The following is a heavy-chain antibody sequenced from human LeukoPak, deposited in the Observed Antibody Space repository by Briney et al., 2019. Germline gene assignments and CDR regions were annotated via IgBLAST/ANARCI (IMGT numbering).Heavy chain of an antibody. CDR1: GFTFSSYS. Sequence: GGSLRLSCAASGFTFSSYSMNWVRQAPGKGLEWVSSISSSSSYIYYADSVKGRFTISRDNAKNSLYLQMNSLRAEDTAVYYCAKDPIAVAGTFYYFDYWGQGTLVTVSS. J-gene: IGHJ4*02. CDR3: AKDPIAVAGTFYYFDY. D-gene: IGHD6-19*01. V-gene: IGHV3-21*04. CDR2: ISSSSSYI.